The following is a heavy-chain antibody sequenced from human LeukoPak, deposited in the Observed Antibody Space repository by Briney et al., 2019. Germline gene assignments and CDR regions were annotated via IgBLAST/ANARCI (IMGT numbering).Heavy chain of an antibody. J-gene: IGHJ4*02. D-gene: IGHD3-10*01. CDR3: AKGPMVRGDV. CDR2: ISGIGDRT. CDR1: GFTFSSSA. V-gene: IGHV3-23*01. Sequence: GGSLRLSCAASGFTFSSSAMNWVRQAPGKGLEWVSSISGIGDRTYYADSVKGRFTISRDNSKNTLYLQMNSLRAEDTAVYYCAKGPMVRGDVWGQGTLVTVSS.